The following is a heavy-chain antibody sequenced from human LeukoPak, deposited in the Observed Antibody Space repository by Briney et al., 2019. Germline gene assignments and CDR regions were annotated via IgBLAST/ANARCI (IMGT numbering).Heavy chain of an antibody. J-gene: IGHJ4*02. Sequence: SETLSLTCTVSGGSVSGYYCNWIRQPPGKGLEWIGYMSYSGSTNYNPSLKSRVTISVDTSKNQFSLKLASVTVADTAVYFCALLGEGPPMATPDYWGQGTLVTVSS. V-gene: IGHV4-59*08. CDR3: ALLGEGPPMATPDY. CDR2: MSYSGST. D-gene: IGHD3-10*01. CDR1: GGSVSGYY.